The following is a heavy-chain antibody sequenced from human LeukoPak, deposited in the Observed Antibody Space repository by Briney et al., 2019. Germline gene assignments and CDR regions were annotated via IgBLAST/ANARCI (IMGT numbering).Heavy chain of an antibody. CDR3: TTDTYYYDSSGYYANDY. Sequence: GGSLRLSCAASGFTFSNAWMSWVRQAPGKGLEWVGRIKSKTDGGTTDYAAPVKGRFTISRDDSKNTLYLQMNSLKTEDTAVYYCTTDTYYYDSSGYYANDYRGQGTLVTVSS. CDR2: IKSKTDGGTT. J-gene: IGHJ4*02. V-gene: IGHV3-15*01. CDR1: GFTFSNAW. D-gene: IGHD3-22*01.